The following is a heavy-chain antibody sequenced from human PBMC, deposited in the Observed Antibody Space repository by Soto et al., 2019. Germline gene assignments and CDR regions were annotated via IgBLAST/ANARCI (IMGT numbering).Heavy chain of an antibody. CDR1: GFTFSSYS. V-gene: IGHV3-21*01. D-gene: IGHD1-26*01. J-gene: IGHJ3*02. CDR3: ARVKKGARDAFDI. Sequence: KPGGSLRLSCAASGFTFSSYSMNWVRQAPGKGLEWVSSISSSSSYIYYADSVKGRFTISRDNAKNSLYLQMNSLRAEDTAVYYCARVKKGARDAFDIWGQGTMVTVSS. CDR2: ISSSSSYI.